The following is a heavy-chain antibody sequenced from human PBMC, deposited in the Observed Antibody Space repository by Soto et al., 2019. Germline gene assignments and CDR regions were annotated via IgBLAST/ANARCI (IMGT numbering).Heavy chain of an antibody. Sequence: SATLSLTCAVYGGSFSGYYWSWIRQPPGKGLEWIGEINHSGSTNYNPSLKSRVTISVDTSKNQFSLKLSSVTAADTAVYYCARGPLYSGSYPAGNYYYGMDVWGQGTTVTVSS. V-gene: IGHV4-34*01. CDR3: ARGPLYSGSYPAGNYYYGMDV. D-gene: IGHD1-26*01. J-gene: IGHJ6*02. CDR1: GGSFSGYY. CDR2: INHSGST.